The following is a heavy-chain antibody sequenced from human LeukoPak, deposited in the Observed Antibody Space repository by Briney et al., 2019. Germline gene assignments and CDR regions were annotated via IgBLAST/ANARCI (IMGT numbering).Heavy chain of an antibody. J-gene: IGHJ6*02. D-gene: IGHD1-14*01. CDR2: ISSSAGTT. CDR3: ARVPNRVYGMDV. Sequence: PGGSLRLSCAASGFTFSSYEMNWVRQAPGKGLEWVSYISSSAGTTYYADSAKGRFTISRDNAKNSLYLQMNSLRAEDTAVYYCARVPNRVYGMDVWGQGTTVTVSS. CDR1: GFTFSSYE. V-gene: IGHV3-48*03.